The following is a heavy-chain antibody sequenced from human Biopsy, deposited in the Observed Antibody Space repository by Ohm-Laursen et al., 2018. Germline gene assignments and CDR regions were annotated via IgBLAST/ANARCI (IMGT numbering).Heavy chain of an antibody. Sequence: GASVKVSCKVSGYTLTELSMHWVRQAPGRGLEWMGSFAPENGKTIYAQKFQGRVTMTEDTSTDTAYMELSSLRSEDTAVYYYAADINVWNVNCWGQGTQVTVSS. V-gene: IGHV1-24*01. CDR2: FAPENGKT. D-gene: IGHD1-1*01. CDR3: AADINVWNVNC. J-gene: IGHJ4*02. CDR1: GYTLTELS.